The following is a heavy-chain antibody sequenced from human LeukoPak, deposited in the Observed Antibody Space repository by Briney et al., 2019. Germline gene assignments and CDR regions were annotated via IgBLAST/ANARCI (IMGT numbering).Heavy chain of an antibody. Sequence: GGSLRLSCAAPGFTVSSNYMSWVRQAPGKGLEWVSVIYSGGSTYYADSVKGRFTISRDNSKNTLYLQMNSLRAEDTAVYYCARDKAASPNNWFDPWGQGTLVTVSS. CDR1: GFTVSSNY. J-gene: IGHJ5*02. CDR2: IYSGGST. D-gene: IGHD6-25*01. CDR3: ARDKAASPNNWFDP. V-gene: IGHV3-66*01.